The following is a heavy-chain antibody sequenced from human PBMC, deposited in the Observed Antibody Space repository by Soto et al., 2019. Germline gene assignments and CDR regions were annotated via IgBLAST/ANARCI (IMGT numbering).Heavy chain of an antibody. Sequence: SVKVSCKASGGTFSSYAISWVRQAPGQGLEWMGGIIPIFGTANYAQKFQGRVTITADESTSTAYMELSSLRSEDTAVYYCASRGAPTVTTYGFYYWGQGTLVTVSS. CDR2: IIPIFGTA. J-gene: IGHJ4*02. CDR1: GGTFSSYA. CDR3: ASRGAPTVTTYGFYY. D-gene: IGHD4-17*01. V-gene: IGHV1-69*13.